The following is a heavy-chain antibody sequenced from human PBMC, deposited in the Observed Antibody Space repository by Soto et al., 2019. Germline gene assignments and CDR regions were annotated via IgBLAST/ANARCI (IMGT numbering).Heavy chain of an antibody. CDR2: IKPDGSEK. J-gene: IGHJ3*02. D-gene: IGHD1-1*01. CDR3: ARVGVQLERRNAFDI. V-gene: IGHV3-7*05. Sequence: GSLRLSCAASGFTFSSYWMTWVRQAPGKGLEWVAHIKPDGSEKYYVDSVKGRFTMSRDNAKNSLYLQMNSLRADDTAVYYCARVGVQLERRNAFDIWGQGTLVTVSS. CDR1: GFTFSSYW.